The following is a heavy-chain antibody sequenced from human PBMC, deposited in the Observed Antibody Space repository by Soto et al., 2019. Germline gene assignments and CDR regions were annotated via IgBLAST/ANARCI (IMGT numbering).Heavy chain of an antibody. CDR1: GFTFGDYA. Sequence: GGSLRLSCTASGFTFGDYAMSWFRQAPGKGLEWLVFIRSKAYVGTTEYAASVKGRFTISSDDSKSIAYLQMNSLKTEDTAVYYCTRRYDFWSGYYYYYYMDVWGKGTTVTVSS. D-gene: IGHD3-3*01. CDR2: IRSKAYVGTT. CDR3: TRRYDFWSGYYYYYYMDV. V-gene: IGHV3-49*03. J-gene: IGHJ6*03.